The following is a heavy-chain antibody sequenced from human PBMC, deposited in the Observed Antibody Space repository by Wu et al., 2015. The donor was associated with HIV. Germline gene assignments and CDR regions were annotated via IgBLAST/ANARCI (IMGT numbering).Heavy chain of an antibody. J-gene: IGHJ6*02. V-gene: IGHV1-69*13. CDR2: IVPLFDAP. CDR3: ARNTDSVATSLYSLGV. CDR1: GGTFSSYA. Sequence: QVQLVQSGAEVKKPGSSVRVSCKASGGTFSSYAISWVRQAPGRGLEWMGRIVPLFDAPNYGRKFHDRLTITADGSTTTAYMELTNLRSEDTAVYFCARNTDSVATSLYSLGVWGQGTTVTVSS. D-gene: IGHD5-12*01.